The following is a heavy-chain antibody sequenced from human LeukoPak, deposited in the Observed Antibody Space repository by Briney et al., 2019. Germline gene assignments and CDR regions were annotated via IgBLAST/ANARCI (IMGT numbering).Heavy chain of an antibody. V-gene: IGHV4-59*01. CDR1: GVSISSYS. J-gene: IGHJ4*02. D-gene: IGHD1-26*01. Sequence: PSETLSLTCIVSGVSISSYSWNWIRQSPGKGLEWVGYISHSGTTSYNSYLRSRVTISVDTSKNQFSLKLSSVTAADTAVYYCASAYSGSYDYWGQGTLVTVSS. CDR3: ASAYSGSYDY. CDR2: ISHSGTT.